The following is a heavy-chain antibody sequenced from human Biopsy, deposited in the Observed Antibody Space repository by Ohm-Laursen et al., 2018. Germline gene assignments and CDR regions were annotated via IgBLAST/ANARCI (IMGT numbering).Heavy chain of an antibody. V-gene: IGHV4-34*01. CDR3: ARGRLRAVARFDY. Sequence: SETLSLTCPVYGGSFSGYYWSWIRQPPGKGPEWIGEINHSGSTNYNPSLKSRVTISVDTSKNQFSLKLSSVTAAGTAVYYCARGRLRAVARFDYWGQGTLVTVSS. CDR2: INHSGST. D-gene: IGHD6-19*01. CDR1: GGSFSGYY. J-gene: IGHJ4*02.